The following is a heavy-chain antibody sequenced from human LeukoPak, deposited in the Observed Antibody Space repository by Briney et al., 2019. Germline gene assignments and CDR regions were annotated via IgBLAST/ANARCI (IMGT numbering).Heavy chain of an antibody. J-gene: IGHJ3*02. Sequence: GASVKVSFKASGHTFTSYDINWVRQATGQGLEWMGWMNPNSGNTGYAQKFQGRVTMTRNTSISTAYMELSSLRSEDTAVYYCARDGYSSSWAAFDIWGQGTMVTVSS. CDR2: MNPNSGNT. V-gene: IGHV1-8*01. CDR3: ARDGYSSSWAAFDI. CDR1: GHTFTSYD. D-gene: IGHD6-13*01.